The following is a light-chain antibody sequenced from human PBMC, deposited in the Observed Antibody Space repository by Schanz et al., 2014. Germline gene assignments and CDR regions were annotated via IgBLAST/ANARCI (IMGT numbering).Light chain of an antibody. Sequence: QSVLTQPPSVSGAPGQRVTISCTGSSSNIGAGYDVHWYQQVPGTAPKPLIFDNTNRPSGVPDRFSGSKSGTSASLAISGLQSEDEADYYCAAWDDRLNGWVFGGGTKLTVL. CDR3: AAWDDRLNGWV. CDR2: DNT. V-gene: IGLV1-40*01. J-gene: IGLJ3*02. CDR1: SSNIGAGYD.